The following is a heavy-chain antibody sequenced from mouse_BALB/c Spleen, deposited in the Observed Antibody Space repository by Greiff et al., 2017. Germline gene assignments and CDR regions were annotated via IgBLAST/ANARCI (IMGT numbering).Heavy chain of an antibody. J-gene: IGHJ3*01. CDR3: ARGSANWDTFAY. CDR2: ISYDGSN. D-gene: IGHD4-1*01. CDR1: GYSITSGYY. Sequence: EVKLMESGPGLVKPSQSLSLTCSVTGYSITSGYYWNWIRQFPGNKLEWMGYISYDGSNNYNPSLKNRISITRDTSKNQFFLKLNSVTTEDTATYYCARGSANWDTFAYWGQGTLVTVSA. V-gene: IGHV3-6*02.